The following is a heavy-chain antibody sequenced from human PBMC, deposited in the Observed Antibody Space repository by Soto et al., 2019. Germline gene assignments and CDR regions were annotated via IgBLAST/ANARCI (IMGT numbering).Heavy chain of an antibody. D-gene: IGHD5-18*01. V-gene: IGHV3-23*01. CDR3: RVDTAMVKGFDY. CDR2: ISGSGGST. CDR1: GFTFSSYA. J-gene: IGHJ4*02. Sequence: GGSLRLSCAASGFTFSSYAMSWVRQAPGKGLEWVSAISGSGGSTYYADSVKGRFTISRDNSKNTLYLQMNSLRAEDTAVYYCRVDTAMVKGFDYWGQGTLVTVSS.